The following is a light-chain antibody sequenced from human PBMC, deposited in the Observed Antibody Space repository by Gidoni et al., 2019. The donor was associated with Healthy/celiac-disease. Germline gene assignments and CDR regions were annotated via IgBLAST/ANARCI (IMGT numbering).Light chain of an antibody. J-gene: IGKJ1*01. CDR2: GAS. V-gene: IGKV3-20*01. Sequence: IAFTQPPGTLPLSPGESATLSCRASQSVSSSYLAWYQQKPGQAPRLLIYGASSRATGIPDRFSGSGSGTDFTLTISRLEPEDFAVYYCQQYGSSPRTFGQXTKVEIK. CDR3: QQYGSSPRT. CDR1: QSVSSSY.